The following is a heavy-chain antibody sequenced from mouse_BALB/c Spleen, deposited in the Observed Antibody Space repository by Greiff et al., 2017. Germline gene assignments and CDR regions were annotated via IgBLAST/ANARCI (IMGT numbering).Heavy chain of an antibody. J-gene: IGHJ4*01. V-gene: IGHV1S22*01. CDR1: GYTFTSYW. CDR3: TRDDCDYLYYAMDD. D-gene: IGHD2-13*01. CDR2: IYPGSGST. Sequence: LKHSGSELVRPGASVKLSCKASGYTFTSYWMHWVKQRPGQGLEWIGNIYPGSGSTNYDEKFKSKATLTVDTSSSTAYMQLSSLTSEDSAVYDSTRDDCDYLYYAMDDWGQGTSVTVSS.